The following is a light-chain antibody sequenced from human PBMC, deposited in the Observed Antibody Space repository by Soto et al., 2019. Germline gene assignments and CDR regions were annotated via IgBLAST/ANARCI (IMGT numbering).Light chain of an antibody. CDR1: SSNSGAGYG. V-gene: IGLV1-40*01. CDR2: GNS. CDR3: QSYDSSLSGSV. Sequence: QSVLTQPPSVSGAPGQRVAISCTGSSSNSGAGYGVHWYQQLPGTAPKLLIYGNSNRPSGVPDRFSGSKSGTSASLAITGLQAEDEADYYCQSYDSSLSGSVFGGGPKLTVL. J-gene: IGLJ3*02.